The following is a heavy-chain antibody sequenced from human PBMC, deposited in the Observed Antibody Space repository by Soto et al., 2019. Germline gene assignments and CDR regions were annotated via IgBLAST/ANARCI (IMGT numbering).Heavy chain of an antibody. CDR3: ARGLYYDFWSGYSQTYNWFDP. CDR1: GYTCTSYD. V-gene: IGHV1-8*01. Sequence: QVQLVQSGAEVKKPGASVKVSCKASGYTCTSYDINWVRQATGQRLEWIGWMNPNSGNTGYAQKFQGRVTMTRNTSISTAYMELSSLRSEDTAVYYCARGLYYDFWSGYSQTYNWFDPWGQGTLVTVSS. CDR2: MNPNSGNT. J-gene: IGHJ5*02. D-gene: IGHD3-3*01.